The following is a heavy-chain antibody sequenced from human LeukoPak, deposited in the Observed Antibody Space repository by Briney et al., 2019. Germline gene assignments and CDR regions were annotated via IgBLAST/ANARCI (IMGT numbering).Heavy chain of an antibody. CDR2: IIPIFGTA. V-gene: IGHV1-69*01. CDR3: ARAAAAIRGWFDP. D-gene: IGHD6-13*01. CDR1: GGTFSSYA. J-gene: IGHJ5*02. Sequence: SVKVSCKASGGTFSSYAISWVRQAPGQGLEWMGGIIPIFGTANYAQKFQGRVTTTADESTSTAYMELSSLRSEDTAVYYCARAAAAIRGWFDPWGQGTLVTVSS.